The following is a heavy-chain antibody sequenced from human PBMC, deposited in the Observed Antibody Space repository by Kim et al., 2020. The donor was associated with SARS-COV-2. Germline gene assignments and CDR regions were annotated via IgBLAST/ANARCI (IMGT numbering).Heavy chain of an antibody. CDR1: GGSISSSSYY. CDR3: ARDRSVLRYFDWRYFDL. CDR2: IYYSGST. D-gene: IGHD3-9*01. V-gene: IGHV4-39*07. Sequence: SETLSLTCTVSGGSISSSSYYWGWIRQPPGKGLEWIGSIYYSGSTYYNPSLKSRVTISVDTSKNQFSLKLSSVTAADTAVYYCARDRSVLRYFDWRYFDLWGRGTLVTVSS. J-gene: IGHJ2*01.